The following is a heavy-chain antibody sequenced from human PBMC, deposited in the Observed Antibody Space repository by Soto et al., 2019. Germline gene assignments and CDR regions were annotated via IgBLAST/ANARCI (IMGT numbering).Heavy chain of an antibody. J-gene: IGHJ6*04. D-gene: IGHD6-13*01. CDR1: GGSNRSSSYY. CDR3: AREGSSSWDRDYYGMDV. CDR2: IYYSGST. Sequence: PSETLSLTCTVSGGSNRSSSYYWGWIRQPPGKGLEWIWSIYYSGSTYYNPSLRSRVTISVYTSKNQFSLKLCSVTAADTAVYYCAREGSSSWDRDYYGMDVWGRGTTVTVSS. V-gene: IGHV4-39*02.